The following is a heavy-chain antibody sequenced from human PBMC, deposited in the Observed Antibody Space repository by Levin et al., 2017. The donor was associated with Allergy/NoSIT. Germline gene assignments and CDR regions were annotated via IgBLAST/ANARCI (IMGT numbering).Heavy chain of an antibody. CDR1: GGTFSSYA. J-gene: IGHJ5*02. CDR3: ARGLGDILTGYYLHKTNWFDP. CDR2: IIPIFGTA. D-gene: IGHD3-9*01. V-gene: IGHV1-69*13. Sequence: GASVKVSCKASGGTFSSYAISWVRQAPGQGLEWMGGIIPIFGTANYAQKFQGRVTITADESTSTAYMELSSLRSEDTAVYYCARGLGDILTGYYLHKTNWFDPWGQGTLVTVSS.